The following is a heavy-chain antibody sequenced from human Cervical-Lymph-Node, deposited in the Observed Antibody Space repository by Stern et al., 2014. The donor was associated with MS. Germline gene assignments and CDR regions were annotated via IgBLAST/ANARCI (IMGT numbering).Heavy chain of an antibody. CDR2: INPNCDT. J-gene: IGHJ4*02. CDR3: ARGPQHSSWYFPFDY. Sequence: QVQLQQWGAGLLKPSASLSLTCGVSGGSFSDFYWSWLRQAPGQGLEWIGGINPNCDTNNNPSINRRGSLSVDTSKNQFSLRLSSVTAADTSIYYCARGPQHSSWYFPFDYWGQGILVTVSS. CDR1: GGSFSDFY. D-gene: IGHD6-13*01. V-gene: IGHV4-34*04.